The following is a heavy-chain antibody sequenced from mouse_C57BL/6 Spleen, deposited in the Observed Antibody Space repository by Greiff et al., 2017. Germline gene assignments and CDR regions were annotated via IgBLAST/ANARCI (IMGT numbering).Heavy chain of an antibody. CDR1: GYTFTSYW. D-gene: IGHD1-2*01. Sequence: QVQLQQPGAELVRPGTSVKLSCKASGYTFTSYWMHWVKQRPGQGLEWIGVIDPSDSYTNYNQKFKGKATLTVDTSSSTAYMQLSSLTSEDSAVYYCARVATAYYFDYWGQGTTLTVSS. J-gene: IGHJ2*01. CDR2: IDPSDSYT. V-gene: IGHV1-59*01. CDR3: ARVATAYYFDY.